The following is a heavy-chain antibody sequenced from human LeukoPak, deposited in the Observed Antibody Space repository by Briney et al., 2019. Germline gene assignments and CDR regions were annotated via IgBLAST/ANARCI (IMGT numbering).Heavy chain of an antibody. CDR3: ARGPELERFDY. Sequence: ASVKVSCKASGYTFTSYYMHWVRQAPGQGLEWMGGIIPIFGTANYAQKFQGRVTITTDESTSTAYMELSSLRSEDTAVYYCARGPELERFDYWGQGTLVTVSS. CDR2: IIPIFGTA. CDR1: GYTFTSYY. D-gene: IGHD1-1*01. V-gene: IGHV1-69*05. J-gene: IGHJ4*02.